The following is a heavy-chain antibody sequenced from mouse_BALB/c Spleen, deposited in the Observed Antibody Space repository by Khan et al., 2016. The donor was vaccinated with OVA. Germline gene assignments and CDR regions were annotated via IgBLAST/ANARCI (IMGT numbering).Heavy chain of an antibody. D-gene: IGHD2-10*01. Sequence: QIQSVQSGPELMKPGETVKISCKASGYTFTNYGMNWVKQAPGKGLKWMGWINTYTGEPTYADDFKGRFAFSLETSASTAELVINKLKNEDTATDFCARPPYLSYVIAYWGQGTSVTVSA. J-gene: IGHJ4*01. CDR2: INTYTGEP. CDR1: GYTFTNYG. V-gene: IGHV9-3-1*01. CDR3: ARPPYLSYVIAY.